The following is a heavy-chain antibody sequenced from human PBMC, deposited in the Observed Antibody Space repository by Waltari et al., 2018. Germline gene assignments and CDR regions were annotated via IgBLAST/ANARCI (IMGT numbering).Heavy chain of an antibody. V-gene: IGHV1-69*01. J-gene: IGHJ6*03. CDR3: ATSPESGNYRGSYYYYMDV. CDR2: IIPFFNTA. CDR1: GGTFSSYA. Sequence: QVQLVQSGAEVKKPGSSVKVSCKASGGTFSSYAFNWVRQAPGQGLEWMGGIIPFFNTANYAQKFQGRVTITADESTSTVYIELSTLTFADTAVYYCATSPESGNYRGSYYYYMDVWGEGTTVTVSS. D-gene: IGHD1-7*01.